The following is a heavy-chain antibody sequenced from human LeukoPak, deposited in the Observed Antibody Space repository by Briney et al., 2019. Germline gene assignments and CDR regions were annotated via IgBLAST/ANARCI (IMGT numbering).Heavy chain of an antibody. J-gene: IGHJ3*02. CDR1: GGSFSGYY. V-gene: IGHV4-34*01. Sequence: SETLSLTCAVYGGSFSGYYWSWIRQPPGKGLEWIGEINHSGSTNYNPSLKSRVTISVDTSKNQFSLKLSSVTAADTAIYYCARDRGGLDAFDIWGQGTMVTVPS. CDR2: INHSGST. D-gene: IGHD3-10*01. CDR3: ARDRGGLDAFDI.